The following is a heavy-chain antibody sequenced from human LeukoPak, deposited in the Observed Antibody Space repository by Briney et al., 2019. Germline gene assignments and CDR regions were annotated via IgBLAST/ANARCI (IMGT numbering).Heavy chain of an antibody. J-gene: IGHJ4*02. CDR2: INLRGST. V-gene: IGHV4-34*01. D-gene: IGHD5-18*01. CDR3: ARGRKYTSGYRVTELGSGYSDY. CDR1: GGSFNDYY. Sequence: SETLSLTCAVYGGSFNDYYWNWIRQPPGKGLEWIGEINLRGSTTYNPSLKSRVTISLDESKNQFSLKLSSVTAADTAVYYCARGRKYTSGYRVTELGSGYSDYWGQGTLVTVSS.